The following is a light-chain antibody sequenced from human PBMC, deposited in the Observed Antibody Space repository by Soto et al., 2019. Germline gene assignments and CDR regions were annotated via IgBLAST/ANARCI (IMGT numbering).Light chain of an antibody. CDR2: DAS. CDR1: QSVSSY. J-gene: IGKJ3*01. CDR3: QQRSNWPPLFT. V-gene: IGKV3-11*01. Sequence: EIVLTQSPATLSLSPGERATLSCRASQSVSSYLAWYQQKPGQAPRLLIYDASNTATGIPARLSGSGSGTDFPRTISSLEPEDVAVYYCQQRSNWPPLFTLCPGTKEDIK.